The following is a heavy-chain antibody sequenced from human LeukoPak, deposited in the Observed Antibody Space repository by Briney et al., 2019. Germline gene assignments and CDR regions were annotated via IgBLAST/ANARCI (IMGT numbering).Heavy chain of an antibody. CDR3: AGRGQRYFRD. CDR1: AYSITSGY. J-gene: IGHJ1*01. V-gene: IGHV4-59*08. CDR2: IYGIENT. Sequence: SETLSLTCSISAYSITSGYWSWIRQPPGKGLEWIGYIYGIENTDYNPPLKSRVTISLDTSKNQLSLNLTAVTAADTAVYYCAGRGQRYFRDWGQGTLVTVSS.